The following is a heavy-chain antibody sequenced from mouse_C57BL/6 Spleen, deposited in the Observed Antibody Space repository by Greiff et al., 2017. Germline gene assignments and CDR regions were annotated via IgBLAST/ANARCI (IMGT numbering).Heavy chain of an antibody. CDR3: ARKGDYGRGDYFDY. Sequence: QVQLQQSGPELVKPGASVKISCKASGYAFSSYWMNWVKQRPGKGLEWIGRIYPGDGDTNYNGKFKGKATLTADKSSSTAYMQLSSLTSEDSAVYFCARKGDYGRGDYFDYWGQGTTLTVSS. D-gene: IGHD1-1*01. V-gene: IGHV1-82*01. CDR2: IYPGDGDT. CDR1: GYAFSSYW. J-gene: IGHJ2*01.